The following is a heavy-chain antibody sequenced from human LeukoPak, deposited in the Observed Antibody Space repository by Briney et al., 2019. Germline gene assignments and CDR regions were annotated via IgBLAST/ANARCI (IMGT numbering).Heavy chain of an antibody. CDR3: ARIEDVTRGYNHAYYFDY. D-gene: IGHD5-18*01. J-gene: IGHJ4*02. CDR1: GGSISSYY. CDR2: MYNSGNT. V-gene: IGHV4-59*08. Sequence: SETLSLTCTVSGGSISSYYWSWIRQPPGKGLEWIGYMYNSGNTYYNPSLKSRVTMSIDTSKKQFSLKLRTATAADTAVYYCARIEDVTRGYNHAYYFDYWGQGTLVTVSS.